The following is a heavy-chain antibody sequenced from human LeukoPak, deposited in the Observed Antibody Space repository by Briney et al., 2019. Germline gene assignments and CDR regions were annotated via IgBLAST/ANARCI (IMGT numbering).Heavy chain of an antibody. V-gene: IGHV4-4*02. Sequence: SGTLSLTCAVSGGSISSSNWWSWVRQPPGKGLEWIGEIYHSGSTNYNPSLKSRVTISVDTSTSQFSLKLRSVTAADTAVYYCARGAYCGGDCFWWFDPWGQGTLVTVSS. J-gene: IGHJ5*02. CDR2: IYHSGST. D-gene: IGHD2-21*02. CDR3: ARGAYCGGDCFWWFDP. CDR1: GGSISSSNW.